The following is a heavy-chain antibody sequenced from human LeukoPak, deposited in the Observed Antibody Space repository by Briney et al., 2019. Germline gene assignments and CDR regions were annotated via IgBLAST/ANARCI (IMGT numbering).Heavy chain of an antibody. CDR2: ISDSGNT. J-gene: IGHJ4*02. Sequence: GGSLRLSCAASGLTLSSYAMSWVRQARVKGLEWVSAISDSGNTYHADSVKGRFTISRDSSKNTLFLQMNRLRPEDAAVYYCAKAPVTTCRGAYCYPFDYWGQGTLVTVSS. CDR1: GLTLSSYA. V-gene: IGHV3-23*01. CDR3: AKAPVTTCRGAYCYPFDY. D-gene: IGHD2-21*01.